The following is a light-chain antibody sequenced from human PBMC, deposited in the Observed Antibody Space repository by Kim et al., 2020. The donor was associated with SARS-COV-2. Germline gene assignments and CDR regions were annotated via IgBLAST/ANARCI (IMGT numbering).Light chain of an antibody. Sequence: SYELTKPPSVSVSQGQTASITCSGAKSGDIYAFLYHQKPGQSPVLFISQDSKRPSGIPVRFSGSNSVNTAPLTISGTQAMDEADYYCQAWASSTAGLFGT. CDR1: KSGDIY. CDR2: QDS. J-gene: IGLJ1*01. CDR3: QAWASSTAGL. V-gene: IGLV3-1*01.